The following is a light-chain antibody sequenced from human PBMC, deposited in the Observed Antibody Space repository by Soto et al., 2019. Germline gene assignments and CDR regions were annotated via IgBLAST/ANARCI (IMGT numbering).Light chain of an antibody. J-gene: IGKJ2*01. V-gene: IGKV1-5*03. Sequence: DIQMTQSPSTLSASVGDRVIITCRARQNIVNWLAWYQQKPGKAPNLLIYKTSTLQRGVPSRFSGSGSGTEFTLTISSLQPDDFATYYCQQYDSHPMYTFGQGTK. CDR3: QQYDSHPMYT. CDR1: QNIVNW. CDR2: KTS.